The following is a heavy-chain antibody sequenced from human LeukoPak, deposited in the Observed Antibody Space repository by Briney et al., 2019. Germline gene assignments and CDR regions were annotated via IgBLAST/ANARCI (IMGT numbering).Heavy chain of an antibody. CDR3: ARAGPYDAFDI. V-gene: IGHV3-53*04. J-gene: IGHJ3*02. D-gene: IGHD1-14*01. CDR1: GFTFSSYA. CDR2: IYSGGST. Sequence: GGSLRLSCAASGFTFSSYAMHWVRQAPGKGLEWVLVIYSGGSTYYADSVKGRFTISRHISKNTLYLQMNSLRAEDTAVYYCARAGPYDAFDIWGQGTMVTVST.